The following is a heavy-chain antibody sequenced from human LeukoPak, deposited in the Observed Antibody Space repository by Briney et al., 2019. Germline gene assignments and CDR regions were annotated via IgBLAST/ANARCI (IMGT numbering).Heavy chain of an antibody. CDR2: ISSSGSTI. CDR1: GFTFSDYY. V-gene: IGHV3-11*04. CDR3: AKREGGSPNWFDP. Sequence: KAGGSLRLSCAASGFTFSDYYMSWIRQAPGKGLEWVSYISSSGSTIYYADSVKGRFTISRDNSKNTLYLKMNSLRTEDSAVYYCAKREGGSPNWFDPWGQGTLVTVSS. D-gene: IGHD1-26*01. J-gene: IGHJ5*02.